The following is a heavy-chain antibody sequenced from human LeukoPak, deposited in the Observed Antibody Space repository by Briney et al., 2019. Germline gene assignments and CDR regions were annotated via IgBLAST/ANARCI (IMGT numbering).Heavy chain of an antibody. CDR3: ARDALGDFWSGYHDY. J-gene: IGHJ4*02. V-gene: IGHV3-66*01. D-gene: IGHD3-3*01. Sequence: GGSLRLSCAASGFTVSSNYMSWVRQAPGKGLEWVSVIYSGGSTYYADSAKGRFTISRDNSKNTLYLQMNSLRAEDTAVYYCARDALGDFWSGYHDYWGQGTLVTVSS. CDR1: GFTVSSNY. CDR2: IYSGGST.